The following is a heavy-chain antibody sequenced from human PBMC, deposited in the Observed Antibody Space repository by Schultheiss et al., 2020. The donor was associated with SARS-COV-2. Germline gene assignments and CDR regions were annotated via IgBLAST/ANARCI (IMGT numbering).Heavy chain of an antibody. V-gene: IGHV3-9*01. D-gene: IGHD4-17*01. CDR2: IYSGGST. CDR3: ASLVVRTTVTPG. J-gene: IGHJ4*02. CDR1: GFTFDDYA. Sequence: SCAASGFTFDDYAMHWVRQAPGKGLEWVSVIYSGGSTYYADSVKGRFTISRDNAKNSLYLQMNSLRAEDTALYYCASLVVRTTVTPGWGQGTLVTVSS.